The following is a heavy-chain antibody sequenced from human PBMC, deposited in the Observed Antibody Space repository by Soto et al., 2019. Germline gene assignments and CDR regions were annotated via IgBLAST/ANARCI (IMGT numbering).Heavy chain of an antibody. D-gene: IGHD3-16*02. Sequence: QVQLQESGPGLVRPSETLSLRCFVSGDSISGFNWWTWVRQSPGQGLEWIGEIFHNGGPKYNPSLTSRVTISVDKSKNQFSLNLTSVTAADTAIYYCASSRYGRFGLDVWGQGTTVAVSS. CDR2: IFHNGGP. J-gene: IGHJ6*02. CDR3: ASSRYGRFGLDV. V-gene: IGHV4-4*02. CDR1: GDSISGFNW.